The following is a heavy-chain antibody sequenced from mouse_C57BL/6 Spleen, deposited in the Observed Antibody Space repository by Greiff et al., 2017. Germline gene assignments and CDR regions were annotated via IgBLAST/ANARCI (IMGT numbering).Heavy chain of an antibody. D-gene: IGHD1-1*02. CDR2: IYPSDSET. CDR1: GYTFTSYW. V-gene: IGHV1-61*01. CDR3: ARGGNMGAY. J-gene: IGHJ3*01. Sequence: QVQLQQPGAELVRPGSSVKLSCKASGYTFTSYWMDWVKQRPGQGLEWIGNIYPSDSETHYNQKFKDKATLTVDKSSSTAYMQLSSLTSEDSAVYYYARGGNMGAYWGQGTLVTVSA.